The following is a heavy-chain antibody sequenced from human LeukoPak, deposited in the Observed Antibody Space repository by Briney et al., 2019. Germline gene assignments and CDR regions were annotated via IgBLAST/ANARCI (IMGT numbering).Heavy chain of an antibody. V-gene: IGHV3-23*01. J-gene: IGHJ4*02. CDR2: ISGSGGST. CDR3: ARPLYYYDSSGYYGYFDY. D-gene: IGHD3-22*01. Sequence: PGRSLRLSCAASGFTFSSYAMSWVRQAPGKGLEWVSAISGSGGSTYYADSVKGRFTISRDNSKNTLYLQMNSLRAEDTAVYYCARPLYYYDSSGYYGYFDYWGQGTLVTVSS. CDR1: GFTFSSYA.